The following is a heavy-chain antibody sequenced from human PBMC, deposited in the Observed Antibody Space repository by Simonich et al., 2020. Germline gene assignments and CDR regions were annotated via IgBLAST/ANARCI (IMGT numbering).Heavy chain of an antibody. CDR2: INPNSSGT. CDR1: GYTFTGYY. V-gene: IGHV1-2*02. CDR3: AIYSPSIAARPYWYFDL. J-gene: IGHJ2*01. Sequence: QVQLVQSGAEVKKPGASVKVSCKASGYTFTGYYMHWVRQAPGQWLRQASGQGLEWMGWINPNSSGTNYAQKFQGRVTMTRDTSISTAYMELSRLRSDDTAVYYCAIYSPSIAARPYWYFDLWGRGTLVTVSS. D-gene: IGHD6-6*01.